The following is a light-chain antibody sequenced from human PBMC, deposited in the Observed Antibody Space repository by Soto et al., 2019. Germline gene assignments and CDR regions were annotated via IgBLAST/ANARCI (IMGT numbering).Light chain of an antibody. J-gene: IGKJ5*01. CDR1: QSVSSN. CDR3: QQYNNWPPEIT. Sequence: EIVMTQSPATLSVSPGERATLSCRASQSVSSNLAWYQQKPGQAPRLLIYGASTRATGIPARFSGSGSGTEFTLTISSLLSEDFAVYYCQQYNNWPPEITFGQGTRLEIK. V-gene: IGKV3-15*01. CDR2: GAS.